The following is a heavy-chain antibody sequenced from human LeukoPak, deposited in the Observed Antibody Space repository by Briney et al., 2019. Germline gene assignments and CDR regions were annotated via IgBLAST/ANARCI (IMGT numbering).Heavy chain of an antibody. CDR1: GFTFSITW. D-gene: IGHD6-19*01. V-gene: IGHV3-74*03. CDR3: ARDGKGLAYYFDY. Sequence: PGGSLRLSCAVSGFTFSITWMHWVRQPPGKGLVWVARITSDGSSTTYAESVKGRFTISGDNAKNSLYLQMNSLRAEDTAVYYCARDGKGLAYYFDYWGQGTLVTVSS. J-gene: IGHJ4*02. CDR2: ITSDGSST.